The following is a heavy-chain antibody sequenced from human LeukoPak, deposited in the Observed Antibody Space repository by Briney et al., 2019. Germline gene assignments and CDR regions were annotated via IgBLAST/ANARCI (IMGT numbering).Heavy chain of an antibody. J-gene: IGHJ3*02. CDR1: GGSISSYY. D-gene: IGHD7-27*01. V-gene: IGHV4-59*01. CDR3: ARDQSGSDAFDI. CDR2: IYNSGYT. Sequence: SETLSPTCTVSGGSISSYYWSWIRQPPGKGLEWIGYIYNSGYTNYNPSLKSRVTISVDTSKNQFSLKLSSVTAADTAVYYCARDQSGSDAFDIWGQGTMVTVSS.